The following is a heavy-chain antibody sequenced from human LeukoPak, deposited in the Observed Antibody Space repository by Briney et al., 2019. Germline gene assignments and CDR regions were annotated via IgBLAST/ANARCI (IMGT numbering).Heavy chain of an antibody. CDR2: IYYSGST. V-gene: IGHV4-59*12. CDR1: GGSISSYY. Sequence: SETLSLTCTVSGGSISSYYWSWIRQPPGKGLEWIGYIYYSGSTNYNPSLKSRVTISVDTSKNQFSLKLSSVTAADTAVYYCARGRLRGYYDSSGYHNWFDPWGQGTLVTVSS. D-gene: IGHD3-22*01. CDR3: ARGRLRGYYDSSGYHNWFDP. J-gene: IGHJ5*02.